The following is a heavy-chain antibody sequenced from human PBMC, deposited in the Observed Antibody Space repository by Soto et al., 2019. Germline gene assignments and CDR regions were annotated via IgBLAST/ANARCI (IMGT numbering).Heavy chain of an antibody. V-gene: IGHV1-46*01. J-gene: IGHJ4*02. D-gene: IGHD2-8*01. Sequence: ASVKVSCKASGYTFTSYYMHWVRQAPGQGLEWMGIINPSGGSTSYAQKFQGRVTMTRDTSTSTVYMELSSPRSEDTAVYYCARERKRYCTNGVCHADYWGQGTLVTVSS. CDR3: ARERKRYCTNGVCHADY. CDR2: INPSGGST. CDR1: GYTFTSYY.